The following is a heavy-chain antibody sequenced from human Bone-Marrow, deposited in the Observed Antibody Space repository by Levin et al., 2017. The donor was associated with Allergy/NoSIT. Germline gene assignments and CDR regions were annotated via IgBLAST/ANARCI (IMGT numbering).Heavy chain of an antibody. D-gene: IGHD1-14*01. CDR2: ISNSGGTI. CDR1: GFTFGDYY. Sequence: GGSLRLSCAASGFTFGDYYMNWIRQVPGKGLEWVAYISNSGGTIYYTDSVKGRFTISRDNAKNLLYLQMNSLRAEDTAVYYCARGPGVFYFDHWGQGNLVTVSS. CDR3: ARGPGVFYFDH. V-gene: IGHV3-11*01. J-gene: IGHJ4*02.